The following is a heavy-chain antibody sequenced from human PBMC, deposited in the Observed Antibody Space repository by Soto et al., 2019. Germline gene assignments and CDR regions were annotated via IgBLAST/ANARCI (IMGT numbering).Heavy chain of an antibody. V-gene: IGHV4-39*01. CDR1: GDSISNSRFY. D-gene: IGHD3-22*01. J-gene: IGHJ5*02. CDR2: IYHTGNA. CDR3: ARDYFDSSDYTTNWFDP. Sequence: PSETLSLTCSVSGDSISNSRFYWAWIRQPPGEGLEWIGSIYHTGNAYYNPSLKSRVTIFVDTSKNQFSLKLTSVTAADTALYYCARDYFDSSDYTTNWFDPLGQGTLVTVSS.